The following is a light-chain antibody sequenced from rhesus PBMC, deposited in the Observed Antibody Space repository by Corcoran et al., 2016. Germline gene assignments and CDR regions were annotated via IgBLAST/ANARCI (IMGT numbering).Light chain of an antibody. CDR3: YQHSSGYS. V-gene: IGKV3-10*01. CDR1: QSVSSY. CDR2: GAS. Sequence: QVILTQSPATLSLSPGERATLSCRASQSVSSYLAWYQQKPGQAPRLLIYGASSRATGIPDRFSGSGSGTDFPLTISSLEPEDVGVYHCYQHSSGYSFGQGPKVEIK. J-gene: IGKJ2*01.